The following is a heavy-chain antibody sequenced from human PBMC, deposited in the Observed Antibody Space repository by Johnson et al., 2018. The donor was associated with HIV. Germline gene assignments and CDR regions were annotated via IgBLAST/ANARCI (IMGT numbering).Heavy chain of an antibody. J-gene: IGHJ3*02. CDR3: ARDMEAYCSGGSCYSAAFDI. Sequence: QLVESGGVVVQPGGSLRLSCAASGFTFDDYAMHWVRQAPGKGLEWVSLISWDGGRIGYADSVKGRFTISRDNAKNSLFLQMNSLRAEDTAVYYCARDMEAYCSGGSCYSAAFDIWGQ. CDR1: GFTFDDYA. CDR2: ISWDGGRI. D-gene: IGHD2-15*01. V-gene: IGHV3-43D*04.